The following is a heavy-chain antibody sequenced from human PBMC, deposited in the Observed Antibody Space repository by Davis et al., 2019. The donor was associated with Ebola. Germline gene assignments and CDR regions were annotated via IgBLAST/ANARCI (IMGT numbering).Heavy chain of an antibody. CDR1: GFTFSVYY. V-gene: IGHV3-11*06. D-gene: IGHD3-3*01. Sequence: GGSLRLSCAASGFTFSVYYMSWIRQAPGKGPEWVSSISSSASYKNYADSVKGRFTISRDDAKKSLYLQMDSLRAEDTAVYYCARQGWSGYSLRHWLDPWGRGTLVTVSS. J-gene: IGHJ5*02. CDR2: ISSSASYK. CDR3: ARQGWSGYSLRHWLDP.